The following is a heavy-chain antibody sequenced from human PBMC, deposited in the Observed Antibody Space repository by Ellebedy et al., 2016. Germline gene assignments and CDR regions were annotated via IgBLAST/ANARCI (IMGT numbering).Heavy chain of an antibody. J-gene: IGHJ6*02. CDR2: IWYDGSNK. CDR3: ARDRGYYGSGSYDLRGFTVYYYGMDV. D-gene: IGHD3-10*01. CDR1: GFTFSSYG. V-gene: IGHV3-33*01. Sequence: GGSLRLXCAASGFTFSSYGMHWVRQAPGKGLEWVAVIWYDGSNKYYADSVKGRFTISRDNSKNTLYLQMNSLRAEDTAVYYCARDRGYYGSGSYDLRGFTVYYYGMDVWGQGTTVTVSS.